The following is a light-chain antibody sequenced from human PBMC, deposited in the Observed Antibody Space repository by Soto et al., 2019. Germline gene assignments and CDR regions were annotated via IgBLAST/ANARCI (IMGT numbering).Light chain of an antibody. Sequence: DIQMTQSPSTLSGSVGDRVTITCRASQTISSWLAWSQQKPGKAPKLLIYKASTLKSGVPSRFSGSGSGTDFTLTISSLQPADFATYYCLQYKNSPITFGQGTRLEIK. CDR2: KAS. J-gene: IGKJ5*01. CDR3: LQYKNSPIT. CDR1: QTISSW. V-gene: IGKV1-5*03.